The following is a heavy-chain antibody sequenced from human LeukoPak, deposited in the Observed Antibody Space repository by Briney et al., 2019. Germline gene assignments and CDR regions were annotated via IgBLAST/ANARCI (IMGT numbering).Heavy chain of an antibody. Sequence: ASVKVSCEASGGTFRNYVITWVRQAPGQGLEWMGGIIPIFGTPSYAQKLQGRVTITADESTSTAYMGLSSLRSEDTAVYFRAINPAGIAARPLNSWGQGTLVTVSS. CDR1: GGTFRNYV. D-gene: IGHD6-6*01. J-gene: IGHJ4*02. CDR2: IIPIFGTP. CDR3: AINPAGIAARPLNS. V-gene: IGHV1-69*13.